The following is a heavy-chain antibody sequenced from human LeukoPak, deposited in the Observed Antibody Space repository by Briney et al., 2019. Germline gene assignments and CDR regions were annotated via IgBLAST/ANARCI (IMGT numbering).Heavy chain of an antibody. J-gene: IGHJ4*02. CDR1: GGSFSGYY. D-gene: IGHD3-10*01. Sequence: SETLSLTCAGYGGSFSGYYWSWIRQPPGKGLEWIGEINHSGSTNYNPSLKSRVTISVDTSKNQFSLKLSSVTAADTAVYYCARGRYYGSGTHFDYWGQGTLVTVSS. CDR3: ARGRYYGSGTHFDY. CDR2: INHSGST. V-gene: IGHV4-34*01.